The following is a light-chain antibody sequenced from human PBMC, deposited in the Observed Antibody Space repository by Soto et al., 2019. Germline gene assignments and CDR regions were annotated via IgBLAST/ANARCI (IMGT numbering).Light chain of an antibody. CDR3: QQTFSPPYT. Sequence: DIQMTQSLSSLSASVGDSVTITCRASQSISNSLSWYQQKPGKAPKFLIYVASTLQRGVPSRFSGSGSGTDFTLTISSPQPEDVATYYCQQTFSPPYTFGQGTELEIK. V-gene: IGKV1-39*01. J-gene: IGKJ2*01. CDR2: VAS. CDR1: QSISNS.